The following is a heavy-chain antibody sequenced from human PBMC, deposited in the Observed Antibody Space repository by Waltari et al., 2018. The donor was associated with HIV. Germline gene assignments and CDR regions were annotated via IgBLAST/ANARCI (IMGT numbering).Heavy chain of an antibody. V-gene: IGHV1-69*01. Sequence: QVQLVQSGADVKKPGSSVKVSCKASGGTVSSSDISWVRQAPGQGLEWMGAIIPLFGEANYAQKFQGRLTITADESTSTAYMELSSLRSEDTAVYYCARVPDRSGYQRYAMDVWGQGTTVTVS. D-gene: IGHD3-22*01. CDR1: GGTVSSSD. J-gene: IGHJ6*02. CDR2: IIPLFGEA. CDR3: ARVPDRSGYQRYAMDV.